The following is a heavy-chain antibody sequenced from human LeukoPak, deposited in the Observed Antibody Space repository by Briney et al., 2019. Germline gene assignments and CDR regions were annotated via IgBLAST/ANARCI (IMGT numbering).Heavy chain of an antibody. J-gene: IGHJ6*03. D-gene: IGHD5-12*01. V-gene: IGHV1-2*02. CDR3: ARDEAFIVATNYYYYYMDV. CDR2: INPNSSGT. CDR1: GYTFTGYY. Sequence: ASVKLSCKASGYTFTGYYMHWVRQAPGQGLEWMGWINPNSSGTNYAQKFQGRVTMTRDTSISTAYMELSRMRSDDTAVYYCARDEAFIVATNYYYYYMDVWGKGTMVTVSS.